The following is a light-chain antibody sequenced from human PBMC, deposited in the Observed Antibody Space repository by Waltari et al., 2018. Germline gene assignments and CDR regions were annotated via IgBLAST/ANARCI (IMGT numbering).Light chain of an antibody. V-gene: IGKV1-16*02. CDR2: GAS. CDR1: QGINNH. J-gene: IGKJ1*01. Sequence: DIQMTQSPSSLSASVGERVTITCRASQGINNHLSWFQQKSGKATKSLIWGASNLQSGVPSKFSGSGSGTDFTLTISSLQPEDFATYYCLQYNSYPRTFGQGTKVEIK. CDR3: LQYNSYPRT.